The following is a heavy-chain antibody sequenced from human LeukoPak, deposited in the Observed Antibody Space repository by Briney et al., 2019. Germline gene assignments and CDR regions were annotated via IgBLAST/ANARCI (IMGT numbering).Heavy chain of an antibody. J-gene: IGHJ4*02. D-gene: IGHD6-6*01. Sequence: SETLSLTCTVSGGSISRYYWTWIRQPPGKGLEWIGYIYYSGSTNYNPSLKSRLTISLDTSKNQFSLKLSSVTAADTAVYYCARYSSSSSSLDYWGRGSLVTVSS. CDR1: GGSISRYY. V-gene: IGHV4-59*08. CDR2: IYYSGST. CDR3: ARYSSSSSSLDY.